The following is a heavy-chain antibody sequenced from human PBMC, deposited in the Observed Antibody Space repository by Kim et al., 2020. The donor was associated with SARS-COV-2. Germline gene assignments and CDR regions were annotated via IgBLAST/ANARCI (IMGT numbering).Heavy chain of an antibody. D-gene: IGHD4-17*01. CDR2: IYYSGST. V-gene: IGHV4-39*01. CDR3: ARLGLTTAIRVFDC. Sequence: SETLSLTRTVSGGSINSSSYYWGWIRQPPGKGLEWIGSIYYSGSTYYNPSLKSRVSISVDTSKNQFSLRLSSVTAADTAVYYCARLGLTTAIRVFDCWGQGTLVTVSS. CDR1: GGSINSSSYY. J-gene: IGHJ4*02.